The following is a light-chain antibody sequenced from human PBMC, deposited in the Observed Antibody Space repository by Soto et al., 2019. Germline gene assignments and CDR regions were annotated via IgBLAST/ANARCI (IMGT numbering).Light chain of an antibody. J-gene: IGKJ1*01. CDR3: QQVYRMPPT. CDR1: QTVAKS. Sequence: DTQMTQSPSSLPASVGDRVTITCRASQTVAKSLNWCQQKPGKAPDLLIYATSHLHSEVPSRFSGSGSGTDFTLTINSLQPEDFATYYCQQVYRMPPTFGQGTRVIVK. V-gene: IGKV1-39*01. CDR2: ATS.